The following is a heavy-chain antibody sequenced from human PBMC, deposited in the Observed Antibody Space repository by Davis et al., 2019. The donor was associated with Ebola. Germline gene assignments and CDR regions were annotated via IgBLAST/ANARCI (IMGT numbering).Heavy chain of an antibody. CDR3: ARGLLWFGESPGWYFDL. J-gene: IGHJ2*01. Sequence: ASVKVSCKASGYTFTNYGITWVRQAPGQGLQWVGWISAYSGDTNYVQKLQGRVTMTTDTSTSTAYMELRSLRSDDTAVYYCARGLLWFGESPGWYFDLWGRGTLVTVSS. CDR2: ISAYSGDT. V-gene: IGHV1-18*01. D-gene: IGHD3-10*01. CDR1: GYTFTNYG.